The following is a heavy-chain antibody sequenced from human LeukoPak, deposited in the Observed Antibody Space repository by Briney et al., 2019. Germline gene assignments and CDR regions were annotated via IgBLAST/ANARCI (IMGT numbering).Heavy chain of an antibody. CDR1: GYTFTSFY. D-gene: IGHD4-17*01. V-gene: IGHV1-46*01. CDR3: ARARRTRNIYGDYVFLFDY. Sequence: ASVKVSCKASGYTFTSFYIHWVRQAPGQGLEWMGIINPSGGTTTYAQEFQGRVTMTRDTSTSTVYMELSRLRSDDTALYYCARARRTRNIYGDYVFLFDYWGQGTLVTVSS. J-gene: IGHJ4*02. CDR2: INPSGGTT.